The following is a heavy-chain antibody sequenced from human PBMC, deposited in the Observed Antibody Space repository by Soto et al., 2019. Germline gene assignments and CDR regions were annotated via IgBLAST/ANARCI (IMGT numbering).Heavy chain of an antibody. V-gene: IGHV1-69*05. Sequence: SVKVSCKASGCTFTSYAISWVRQAPGQGLEWMGGMNPMCGTANYAQKFQGRVTITTDESTSTAYMELSSLRSEDTAVYYCAWVLAGPTWFDPWGQGTMVTVSS. CDR2: MNPMCGTA. CDR3: AWVLAGPTWFDP. D-gene: IGHD3-10*01. J-gene: IGHJ5*02. CDR1: GCTFTSYA.